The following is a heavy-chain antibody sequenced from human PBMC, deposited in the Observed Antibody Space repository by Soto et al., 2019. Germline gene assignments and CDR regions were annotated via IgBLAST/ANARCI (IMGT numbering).Heavy chain of an antibody. D-gene: IGHD2-2*01. Sequence: QVQLQQWGAGLLKPSEILSLTCAVYGGSFSGYYWSWIRQPPGKGLEWIGEINHSGSTNYNPSLKSRVTISVDTSKNQFSLKLSSVTAADTAVYYCARGVGVPAAISVFDYWGQGTLVTVSS. CDR1: GGSFSGYY. J-gene: IGHJ4*02. CDR3: ARGVGVPAAISVFDY. CDR2: INHSGST. V-gene: IGHV4-34*01.